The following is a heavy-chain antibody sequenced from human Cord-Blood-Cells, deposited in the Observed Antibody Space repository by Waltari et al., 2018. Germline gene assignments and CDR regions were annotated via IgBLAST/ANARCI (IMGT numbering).Heavy chain of an antibody. CDR3: ARDLVGGYCSSTSCSEGP. D-gene: IGHD2-2*01. V-gene: IGHV4-38-2*02. Sequence: QVQLQESGPGLVKPSETLSLTCTVSGYSISSGYYWGWIRQPPGKGLEWIGSIYHSGSTSYNPSLKSRVTISVDTSKNQFSLKLSSVAAADTAVYYCARDLVGGYCSSTSCSEGPWGQGTLVTVSS. CDR1: GYSISSGYY. CDR2: IYHSGST. J-gene: IGHJ5*02.